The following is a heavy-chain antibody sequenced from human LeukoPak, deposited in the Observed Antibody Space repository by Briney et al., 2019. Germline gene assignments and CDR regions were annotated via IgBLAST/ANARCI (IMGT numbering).Heavy chain of an antibody. CDR2: FDPEYGET. CDR3: ATVNTAMVGFDY. V-gene: IGHV1-24*01. Sequence: ASVKVSCKVSGYTLTELSMHWVRQAPGKGLEWMGGFDPEYGETIYAQKFQGRVTMTEDTSTDTAYMELSSLRSEDTAVYCCATVNTAMVGFDYWGQRTLVTVSS. D-gene: IGHD5-18*01. CDR1: GYTLTELS. J-gene: IGHJ4*02.